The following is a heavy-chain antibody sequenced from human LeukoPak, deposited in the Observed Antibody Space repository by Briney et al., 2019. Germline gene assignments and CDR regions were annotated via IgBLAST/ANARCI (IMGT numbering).Heavy chain of an antibody. CDR1: GYTFTSYA. CDR3: ARSISVAYDY. CDR2: INAGNGNT. J-gene: IGHJ4*02. V-gene: IGHV1-3*01. Sequence: VASVTVSCKASGYTFTSYAMHWVRQAPGQRLEWLGWINAGNGNTKYSQKFQGRVTITRDTSASTAYMELSRLRSEDTAVYYCARSISVAYDYWGQGTLVTVSS. D-gene: IGHD6-19*01.